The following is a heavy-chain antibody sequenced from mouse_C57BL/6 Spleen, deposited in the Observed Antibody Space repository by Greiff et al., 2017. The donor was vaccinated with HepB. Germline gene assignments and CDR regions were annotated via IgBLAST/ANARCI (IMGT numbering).Heavy chain of an antibody. CDR1: GYTFTSYW. J-gene: IGHJ2*01. V-gene: IGHV1-69*01. D-gene: IGHD2-3*01. Sequence: QVQLQQPGAELVMPGASVKLSCKASGYTFTSYWMHWVKQRPGQGLEWIGEIDPSDSYTNYNQKFKGKSTLTVDKSSSTAYMQLSSLTSEDSAVYDCARSKRWLLHFDDWGQGTTLTVAA. CDR3: ARSKRWLLHFDD. CDR2: IDPSDSYT.